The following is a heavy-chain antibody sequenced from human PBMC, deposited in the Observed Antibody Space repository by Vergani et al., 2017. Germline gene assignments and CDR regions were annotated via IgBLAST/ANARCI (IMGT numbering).Heavy chain of an antibody. D-gene: IGHD3-10*01. CDR3: ARGGWFGEYYYYYGMDV. V-gene: IGHV1-69*01. Sequence: QVQLVQSGAEVKKPGSSVKVSCNASGGTFSSYAISWVRQAPGQGLEWMGGIIPIFGTANYAQKFQGRVTITADESTSTAYMELSSLRSEDTAVYYCARGGWFGEYYYYYGMDVWGQGTTVTVSS. CDR2: IIPIFGTA. CDR1: GGTFSSYA. J-gene: IGHJ6*02.